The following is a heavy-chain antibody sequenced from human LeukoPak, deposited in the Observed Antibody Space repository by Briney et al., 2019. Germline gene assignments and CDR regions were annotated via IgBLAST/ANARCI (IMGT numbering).Heavy chain of an antibody. J-gene: IGHJ4*02. V-gene: IGHV1-18*01. CDR1: GYTFTSHG. CDR2: ISAYNGNT. CDR3: ARTPAYCTSTNCLSPIECDY. D-gene: IGHD2-2*01. Sequence: GASVKVSCKTSGYTFTSHGISWVRQAPGQGLEWMGWISAYNGNTNSAQKFQGRVTMTTDTSTSSGYMELGSLTSDDTAIYYCARTPAYCTSTNCLSPIECDYWGQGTLVTVSS.